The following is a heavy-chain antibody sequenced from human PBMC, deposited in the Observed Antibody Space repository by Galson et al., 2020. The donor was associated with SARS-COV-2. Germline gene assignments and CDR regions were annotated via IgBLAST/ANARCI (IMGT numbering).Heavy chain of an antibody. J-gene: IGHJ3*02. V-gene: IGHV4-34*01. CDR1: GGSFRNYY. Sequence: SETLSLTCAVYGGSFRNYYWTWIRQSPEKGLEWLGEINHRGSTNYNSPLKSRVAMSVDASKNQFSLNLRSVSAADTAVYYCARTQVVRGWYDAFDIWGQGTMVTVSS. CDR2: INHRGST. D-gene: IGHD6-19*01. CDR3: ARTQVVRGWYDAFDI.